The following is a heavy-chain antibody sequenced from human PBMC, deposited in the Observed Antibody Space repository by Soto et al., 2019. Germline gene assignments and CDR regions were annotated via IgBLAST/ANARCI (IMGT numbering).Heavy chain of an antibody. CDR1: GYTFTSYG. CDR2: ISAYNGNT. Sequence: ASVKVSCKSSGYTFTSYGMSWVRQAPGQGLEWMGWISAYNGNTNYAQKLQGRVTMTTDTSTSTAYMELRSLRSDDTAVYYCASIYGSGSYHWFDPWGQGTLVTVSS. D-gene: IGHD3-10*01. V-gene: IGHV1-18*04. J-gene: IGHJ5*02. CDR3: ASIYGSGSYHWFDP.